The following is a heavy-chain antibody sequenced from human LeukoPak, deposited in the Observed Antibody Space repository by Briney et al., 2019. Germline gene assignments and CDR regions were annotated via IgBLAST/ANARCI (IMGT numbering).Heavy chain of an antibody. CDR2: ISYDGNNQ. CDR3: ARDSVPFIVVAGKYFGVDV. Sequence: PGRSLRLSCVASGFTFSSYAIHWARQAPGKGLEWVTVISYDGNNQYYADSVMGRFTISRDNSKNILYLQMNSLRAEDTAVYYCARDSVPFIVVAGKYFGVDVWGQGTTVTVSS. J-gene: IGHJ6*02. V-gene: IGHV3-30-3*01. D-gene: IGHD6-19*01. CDR1: GFTFSSYA.